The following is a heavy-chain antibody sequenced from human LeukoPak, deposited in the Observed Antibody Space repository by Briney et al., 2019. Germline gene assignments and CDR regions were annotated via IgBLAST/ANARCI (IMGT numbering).Heavy chain of an antibody. CDR2: ISSSSSTI. CDR3: ARDSDSSGYYYYYGMDV. V-gene: IGHV3-48*02. CDR1: GFTFSSYS. Sequence: GGSLRLSCAASGFTFSSYSMNWVRQAPGKGLEWVSYISSSSSTIYYADSVKGRFTISRDNAKNSLYLQMNSLRDEDTAVYYCARDSDSSGYYYYYGMDVWGQGTTVTVSS. J-gene: IGHJ6*02. D-gene: IGHD3-22*01.